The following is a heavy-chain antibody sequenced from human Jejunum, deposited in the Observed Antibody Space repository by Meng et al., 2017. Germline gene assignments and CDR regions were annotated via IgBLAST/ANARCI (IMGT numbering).Heavy chain of an antibody. D-gene: IGHD3-22*01. J-gene: IGHJ4*02. CDR1: GLTFPGHH. CDR2: INSNSGGT. CDR3: ARVPYNYDNGGYYYR. Sequence: QVQVDQSGAEVKKPGASVKVSCTAPGLTFPGHHMHWVRQVPGQGLEWMGRINSNSGGTNYAQKFKGRFTMTSDYMGLSRLTSDDTAVYYCARVPYNYDNGGYYYRWGQGTLVIVSS. V-gene: IGHV1-2*06.